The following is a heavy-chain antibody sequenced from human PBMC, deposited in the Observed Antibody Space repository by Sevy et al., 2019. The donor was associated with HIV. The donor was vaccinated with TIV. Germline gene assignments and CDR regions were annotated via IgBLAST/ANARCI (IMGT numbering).Heavy chain of an antibody. D-gene: IGHD2-2*01. CDR3: ARLRWDVVDAPGATTGCYFDS. Sequence: SETLSLTCSVSGDSINNYYWSWIRQPPGKGLEWIGYTSYSGTTNYSPSLKSRVDISVVTFMHHFSLKINSVTAGDTAVYYCARLRWDVVDAPGATTGCYFDSSAQGILVTVSS. V-gene: IGHV4-59*12. J-gene: IGHJ4*02. CDR2: TSYSGTT. CDR1: GDSINNYY.